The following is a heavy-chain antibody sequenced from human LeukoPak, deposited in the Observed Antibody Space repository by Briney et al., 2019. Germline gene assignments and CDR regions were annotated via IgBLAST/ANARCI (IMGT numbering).Heavy chain of an antibody. D-gene: IGHD3-10*01. CDR1: GGSISSYY. CDR3: AREDTGAGDAFDI. CDR2: IYYSGST. V-gene: IGHV4-59*01. J-gene: IGHJ3*02. Sequence: SETLSLTCTVSGGSISSYYWSWIRQPPGKGLEWIGYIYYSGSTNYNPSLKSRVTISVDTSKNQFSLKLSSVTAADTAVYYCAREDTGAGDAFDIWGQGTMVTVSS.